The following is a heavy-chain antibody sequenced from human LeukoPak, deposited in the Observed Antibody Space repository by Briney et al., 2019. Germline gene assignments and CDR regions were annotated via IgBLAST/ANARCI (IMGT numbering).Heavy chain of an antibody. J-gene: IGHJ4*02. CDR3: ARGLKQTKPPPAMATLGY. CDR1: GYTFTGYY. CDR2: INPNSGGT. V-gene: IGHV1-2*02. Sequence: ASVKVSCKASGYTFTGYYMHWVRQAPGQGLEWMGWINPNSGGTNYAQKFQGRVTMTRDTSISTAYMELSRLRSDDTVVYYCARGLKQTKPPPAMATLGYWGQGTLVTVSS. D-gene: IGHD5-18*01.